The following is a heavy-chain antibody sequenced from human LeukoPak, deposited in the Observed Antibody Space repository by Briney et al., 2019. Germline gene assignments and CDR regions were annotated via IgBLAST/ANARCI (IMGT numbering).Heavy chain of an antibody. V-gene: IGHV4-31*03. D-gene: IGHD2-2*03. Sequence: SETLSLTCTVSGGSISSGGYYWSRIRQHPGKGLEWIGYIYYSGSTYYNPSLKSRVTISVDTSKNQFSLKLSSVAAADTAVYYCARGGYCSSTSCYRQLDVWGKGTTVTVSS. CDR3: ARGGYCSSTSCYRQLDV. CDR2: IYYSGST. J-gene: IGHJ6*04. CDR1: GGSISSGGYY.